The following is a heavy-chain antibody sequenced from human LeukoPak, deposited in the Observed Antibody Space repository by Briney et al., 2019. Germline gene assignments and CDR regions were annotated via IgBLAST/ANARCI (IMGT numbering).Heavy chain of an antibody. CDR1: GSTFSSYA. V-gene: IGHV1-69*04. Sequence: ASVKVSCKASGSTFSSYAISWVRQAPGQGLEWMGRIIPILGIANYAQKFQGRVTITADKSTSTTYMELSSLRSEDTAVYYCARDGENWFDPWGQGTLVTVSS. J-gene: IGHJ5*02. CDR3: ARDGENWFDP. CDR2: IIPILGIA. D-gene: IGHD3-10*01.